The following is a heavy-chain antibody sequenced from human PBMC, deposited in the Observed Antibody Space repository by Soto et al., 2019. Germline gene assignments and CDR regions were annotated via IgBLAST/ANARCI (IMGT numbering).Heavy chain of an antibody. V-gene: IGHV3-23*01. J-gene: IGHJ4*02. CDR3: AKDWGSGWLRAYFDS. D-gene: IGHD6-19*01. CDR2: ISARGDKT. CDR1: GFTFNTYG. Sequence: EVQLLESGGDLVQPGGSLRLSCAASGFTFNTYGMSWVRQAPGKGLEWLAAISARGDKTYYADSVKGRFTISRDNSKNTLYLQMNSLRAEDTAVYFCAKDWGSGWLRAYFDSWGQGTLVTVSS.